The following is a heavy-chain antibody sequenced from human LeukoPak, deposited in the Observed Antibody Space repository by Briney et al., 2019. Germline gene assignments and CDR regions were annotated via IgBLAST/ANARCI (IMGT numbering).Heavy chain of an antibody. J-gene: IGHJ5*02. V-gene: IGHV1-46*01. D-gene: IGHD3-3*02. CDR1: EYRFTSYY. Sequence: ASVKIFCKASEYRFTSYYVNWVRQAPGQGLEWMGIINPNGGGTTYTGKFQGRVTMTRDTSTSTVYMELSSLRPDDTAVYYCARDPISSNWPRGHFFDPWSQGTLVTVSS. CDR2: INPNGGGT. CDR3: ARDPISSNWPRGHFFDP.